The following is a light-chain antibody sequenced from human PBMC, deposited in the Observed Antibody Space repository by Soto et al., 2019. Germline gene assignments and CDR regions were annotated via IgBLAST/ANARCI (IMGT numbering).Light chain of an antibody. CDR1: SSDVGGYNY. CDR3: NSYRSSVIPVV. CDR2: EVS. Sequence: QSALTQPPSASGSPGQSVTISCTGTSSDVGGYNYVSWYQQHPGKAPKLMIYEVSKRPSGVSNRFSGSKSGNTASLTISGLQAEDEADYYCNSYRSSVIPVVFGGGTKLTVL. V-gene: IGLV2-14*01. J-gene: IGLJ2*01.